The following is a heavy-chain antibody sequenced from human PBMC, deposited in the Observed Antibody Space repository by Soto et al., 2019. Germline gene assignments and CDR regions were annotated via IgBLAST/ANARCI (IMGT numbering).Heavy chain of an antibody. J-gene: IGHJ4*02. CDR1: GFTFSSYA. D-gene: IGHD2-15*01. CDR2: ISGSGGST. CDR3: AKGSYCSGGSCYRTPYYFDY. V-gene: IGHV3-23*01. Sequence: EVQLLESGGGLVQPGGSLRLSCAASGFTFSSYAMSWVRQAPGKGLEWVSAISGSGGSTYYADSVKGRFTISRDNSKNTLYLQMNSLRAEDTAVYYCAKGSYCSGGSCYRTPYYFDYWVQGTLVTVSS.